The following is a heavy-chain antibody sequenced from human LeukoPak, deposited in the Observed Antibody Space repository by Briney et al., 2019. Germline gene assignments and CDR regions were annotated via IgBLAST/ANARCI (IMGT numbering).Heavy chain of an antibody. CDR1: GGSFSGYY. CDR3: ARTSIYYDSSGYRS. V-gene: IGHV4-34*01. Sequence: SETLSLTCAVYGGSFSGYYWSWIRQPPGKGLEWIGEINHSGSTNYNPSLKSRVTVSVDTSKNQFSLKLSSVTAADTAVYYCARTSIYYDSSGYRSWGQGTLVTVSS. CDR2: INHSGST. J-gene: IGHJ5*02. D-gene: IGHD3-22*01.